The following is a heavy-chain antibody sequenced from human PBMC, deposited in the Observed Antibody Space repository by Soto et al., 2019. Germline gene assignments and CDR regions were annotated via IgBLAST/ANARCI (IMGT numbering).Heavy chain of an antibody. CDR1: GFSLRDSV. CDR2: ITSTADTYAT. J-gene: IGHJ3*02. V-gene: IGHV3-73*01. Sequence: EVQLVESGGGLVQPGGSLKLSCAASGFSLRDSVMHWVRQVSGKGLEWVGRITSTADTYATAYTASVKGRFTVSRDDSNNTAYLQMNSLKTDDTAVYYCTGSRSFAFDILGQGTMVHVSS. CDR3: TGSRSFAFDI.